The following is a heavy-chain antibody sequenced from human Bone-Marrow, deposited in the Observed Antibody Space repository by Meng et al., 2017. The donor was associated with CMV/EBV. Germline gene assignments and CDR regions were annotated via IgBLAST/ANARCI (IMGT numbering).Heavy chain of an antibody. CDR3: ASGPLRRDFWRWYYVDY. CDR1: GYTFTGYY. D-gene: IGHD3-3*01. CDR2: INPIFGTA. Sequence: SVNVSCKASGYTFTGYYMHWVRQAPGQGLEWMGWINPIFGTANYAQQFQGRVTITTDESTSTAYMDLSSLRAEDTAVYYCASGPLRRDFWRWYYVDYWGQGTLVTGSS. J-gene: IGHJ4*02. V-gene: IGHV1-69*05.